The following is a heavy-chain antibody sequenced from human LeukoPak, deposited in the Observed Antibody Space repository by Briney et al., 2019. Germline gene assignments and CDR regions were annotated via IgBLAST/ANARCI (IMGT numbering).Heavy chain of an antibody. CDR3: VRAGAMTRIDGFDP. J-gene: IGHJ5*02. D-gene: IGHD1/OR15-1a*01. V-gene: IGHV3-48*03. CDR1: GFTFSNYE. Sequence: PGGSLRLSCAASGFTFSNYEMNWVRLAEGKGREWVSDISSSGSTIYYADSVKGRFTISRDNAKNSLYLQMNSLRAEDTAVYYCVRAGAMTRIDGFDPWGQGTLVTVSS. CDR2: ISSSGSTI.